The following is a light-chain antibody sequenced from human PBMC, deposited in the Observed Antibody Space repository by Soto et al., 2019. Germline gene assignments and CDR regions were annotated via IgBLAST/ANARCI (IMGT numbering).Light chain of an antibody. CDR3: QQRYNWPPVT. CDR1: QTIRGL. J-gene: IGKJ5*01. Sequence: EIVLTQSPATLSLYPGARATLSCRASQTIRGLLAWYQHRPGQAPRLLIYDTSNRATGVPARFSGSGSGTDFTLTISSLEPEDFAVYYCQQRYNWPPVTFGQGTRLE. V-gene: IGKV3-11*01. CDR2: DTS.